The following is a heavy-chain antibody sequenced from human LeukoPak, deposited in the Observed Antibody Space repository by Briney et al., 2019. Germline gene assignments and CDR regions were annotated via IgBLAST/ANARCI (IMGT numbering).Heavy chain of an antibody. CDR1: GGTFSSYA. J-gene: IGHJ4*02. Sequence: SVKVSCKASGGTFSSYAISWVRQAPGQGLEWMGRIIRIFGIANYAQKFQGRVTITADKSTSTAYMELSSLRSEDTAVYYCASGTTVVTALDYWGQGTLVTVSS. V-gene: IGHV1-69*04. CDR3: ASGTTVVTALDY. D-gene: IGHD4-23*01. CDR2: IIRIFGIA.